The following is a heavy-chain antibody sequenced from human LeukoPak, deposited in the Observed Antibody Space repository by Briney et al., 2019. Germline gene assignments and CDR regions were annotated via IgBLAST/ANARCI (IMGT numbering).Heavy chain of an antibody. V-gene: IGHV3-7*01. CDR2: IKQDGSEK. J-gene: IGHJ4*02. CDR1: GFTFSSYW. D-gene: IGHD4-23*01. Sequence: GGSLRLSCAASGFTFSSYWMTWVRQAPGKGLEWVANIKQDGSEKYYVDSVKGRFTISRDNAKSSLFLQMNSLRAEDTAVYYCARDRNYGGNSHYFDYWGQGTLVTVSS. CDR3: ARDRNYGGNSHYFDY.